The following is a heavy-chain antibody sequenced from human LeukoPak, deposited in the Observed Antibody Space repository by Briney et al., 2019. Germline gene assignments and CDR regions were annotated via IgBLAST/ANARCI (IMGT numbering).Heavy chain of an antibody. CDR3: ARTIAVAGTVHVYYYYMDV. J-gene: IGHJ6*03. V-gene: IGHV1-69*13. D-gene: IGHD6-19*01. CDR2: IIPILGTT. CDR1: GGTFISYG. Sequence: ASVKVSCKTSGGTFISYGISWVRQAPGQGLEWMGGIIPILGTTNYAQKFQGRVTITADESTSTAYMELSSLRSDDTAVYYCARTIAVAGTVHVYYYYMDVWGKGTTVTISS.